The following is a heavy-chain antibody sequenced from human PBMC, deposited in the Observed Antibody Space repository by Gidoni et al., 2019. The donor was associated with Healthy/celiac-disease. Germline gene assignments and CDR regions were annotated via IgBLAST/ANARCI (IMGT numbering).Heavy chain of an antibody. V-gene: IGHV3-21*01. J-gene: IGHJ5*02. CDR3: ARDIPHWFDP. Sequence: EVQLVESGGGLVKPGGSLRLSCAASGFTFSSYSMNWVRQAPGKGLEWVSSISRSSSYIYYADSVKGRFTIARDNAKNSLYLQMNSLRAEDTAVYYCARDIPHWFDPWGQGTLVTVSS. CDR2: ISRSSSYI. D-gene: IGHD2-21*01. CDR1: GFTFSSYS.